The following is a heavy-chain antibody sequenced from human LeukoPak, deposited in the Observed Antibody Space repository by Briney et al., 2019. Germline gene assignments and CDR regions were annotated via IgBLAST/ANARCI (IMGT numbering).Heavy chain of an antibody. CDR1: GGSFSGYY. Sequence: SETLSLTCAVYGGSFSGYYWSWIRQPPGKGLEWIGEINHSGSTNYNPSLKSRVTISVDTSKNQFSLKLSSVTAADTAVYYCARYWDWNEVWGVSSWFDPWGQGTLVTVSS. CDR3: ARYWDWNEVWGVSSWFDP. J-gene: IGHJ5*02. V-gene: IGHV4-34*01. D-gene: IGHD1-1*01. CDR2: INHSGST.